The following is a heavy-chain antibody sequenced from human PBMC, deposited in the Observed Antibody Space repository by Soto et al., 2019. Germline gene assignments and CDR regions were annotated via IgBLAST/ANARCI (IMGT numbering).Heavy chain of an antibody. J-gene: IGHJ4*02. CDR2: INSDGSTT. D-gene: IGHD1-26*01. CDR1: VFTFSIYW. V-gene: IGHV3-74*03. CDR3: ATGYSNRGYYFDS. Sequence: WGSLVVSCASSVFTFSIYWMHWVRQAPGKGLVWVSRINSDGSTTTYADSVKGRFAISRDNAKNTLYLQMNSLRAEDAAVYYCATGYSNRGYYFDSWGQGAMVTVSS.